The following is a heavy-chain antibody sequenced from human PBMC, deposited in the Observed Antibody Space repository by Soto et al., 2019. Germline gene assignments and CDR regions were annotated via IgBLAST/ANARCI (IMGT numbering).Heavy chain of an antibody. CDR1: GDSVSSTNIA. V-gene: IGHV6-1*01. CDR3: ARGRWSTFYY. Sequence: SQTLSLTCAVSGDSVSSTNIAWNWLRQSPWRGLEWLGRTYYRSKWYNEYAVSVRSRITINLDTSKNHFSLQLNSVTPEDTAVYYFARGRWSTFYYWGQGAQVTVSS. J-gene: IGHJ4*02. CDR2: TYYRSKWYN. D-gene: IGHD2-15*01.